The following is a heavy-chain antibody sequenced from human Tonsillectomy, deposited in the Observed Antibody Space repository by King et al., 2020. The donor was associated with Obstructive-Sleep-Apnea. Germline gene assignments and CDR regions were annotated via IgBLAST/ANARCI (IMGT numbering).Heavy chain of an antibody. Sequence: VQLVESGGGLVQPGGSLRLSCVASGFTFSIYSMNWVRQAPGKGLEWVSYISSSRRTIYYADSVKGRFTTSRGNAKNSLYLQMNTLRAEDTAVYYCANGLRAAGLGDAFDIWGQGTMVTVSS. J-gene: IGHJ3*02. V-gene: IGHV3-48*04. CDR1: GFTFSIYS. CDR2: ISSSRRTI. D-gene: IGHD6-13*01. CDR3: ANGLRAAGLGDAFDI.